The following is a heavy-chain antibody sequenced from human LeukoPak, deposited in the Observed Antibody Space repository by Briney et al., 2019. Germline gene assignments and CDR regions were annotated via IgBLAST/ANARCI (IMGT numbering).Heavy chain of an antibody. V-gene: IGHV4-34*01. Sequence: SETLSLTCAVYGGSFSGYYWSWIRQPPGKGLEWIGEINHSGSTNYNPSLKSRVTISVDTSKNQFSLKLSSVTAADTAVDYCARYRSVARFDYWGQGTLVTVSS. CDR3: ARYRSVARFDY. CDR2: INHSGST. J-gene: IGHJ4*02. D-gene: IGHD6-19*01. CDR1: GGSFSGYY.